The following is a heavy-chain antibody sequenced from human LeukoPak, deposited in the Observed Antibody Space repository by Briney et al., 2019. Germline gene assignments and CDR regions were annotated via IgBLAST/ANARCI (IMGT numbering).Heavy chain of an antibody. V-gene: IGHV4-38-2*02. Sequence: SVTLPLTCTVSGYSISSGYYWGWIRPPPGKGLEWIGSIYHSGSTYYKPSLKSRVTISVDTPKNHFSLRLSSVTPPDTAVYSCAKSEGYGLIDYWGQGTLVTVSS. D-gene: IGHD5-12*01. CDR2: IYHSGST. CDR3: AKSEGYGLIDY. J-gene: IGHJ4*02. CDR1: GYSISSGYY.